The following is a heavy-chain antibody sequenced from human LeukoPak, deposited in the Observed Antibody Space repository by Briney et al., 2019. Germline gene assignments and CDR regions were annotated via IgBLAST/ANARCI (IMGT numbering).Heavy chain of an antibody. J-gene: IGHJ4*02. CDR2: IYTSGGT. CDR1: GRSISSHY. V-gene: IGHV4-4*09. Sequence: SETLSLTCTVSGRSISSHYWSWIRQPPGKGLEWIGYIYTSGGTNYIPSLKGRVTISIDTSKNQFSLKLSSVTAADSAVYYCARLTRLSTSPDRYYLDYWGQGTLVTVSS. CDR3: ARLTRLSTSPDRYYLDY. D-gene: IGHD6-6*01.